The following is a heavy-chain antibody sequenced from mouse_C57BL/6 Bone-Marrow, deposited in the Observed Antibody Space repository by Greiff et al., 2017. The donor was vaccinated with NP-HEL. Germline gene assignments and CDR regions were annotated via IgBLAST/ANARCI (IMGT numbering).Heavy chain of an antibody. Sequence: VQLQQSGAELVMPGASVKLSCKASGYTFTSYWMHWVKQRPGQGLEWIGEIDPSDSYTNYNQKFKGKSTLTVDKSSSTAYMQLSSLTSEDSAVYYCARDYDDSFAYWGQGTLVTVSA. CDR3: ARDYDDSFAY. CDR2: IDPSDSYT. D-gene: IGHD2-4*01. CDR1: GYTFTSYW. J-gene: IGHJ3*01. V-gene: IGHV1-69*01.